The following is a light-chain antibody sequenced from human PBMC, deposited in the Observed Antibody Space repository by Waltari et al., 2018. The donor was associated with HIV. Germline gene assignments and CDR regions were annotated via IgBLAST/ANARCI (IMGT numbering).Light chain of an antibody. CDR3: SSYTRQISVA. V-gene: IGLV2-14*03. Sequence: QSALTQPPSVSGSPGQSITITCTATSDDIGAYNHVSWYQQYIDEPPNLLIFAVRNRPSGVSGRFSASKSGNTASLTITGLQSDDEAIYYCSSYTRQISVAFGGGTRVTV. CDR2: AVR. J-gene: IGLJ2*01. CDR1: SDDIGAYNH.